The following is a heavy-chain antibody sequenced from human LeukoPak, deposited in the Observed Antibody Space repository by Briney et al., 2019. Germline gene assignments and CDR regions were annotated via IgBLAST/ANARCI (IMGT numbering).Heavy chain of an antibody. CDR3: YSARALSCTYYYYYYV. CDR1: GGTFTSSGIY. J-gene: IGHJ6*03. D-gene: IGHD3-10*01. Sequence: SETLSLTCKASGGTFTSSGIYWVRIRQPPGKGLEWIGSIYYSGSTYYNPSLNSRVTISVNTSTNQFSLKLSSVTAADTAVYLYYSARALSCTYYYYYYVWGKGTTVTVSS. CDR2: IYYSGST. V-gene: IGHV4-39*01.